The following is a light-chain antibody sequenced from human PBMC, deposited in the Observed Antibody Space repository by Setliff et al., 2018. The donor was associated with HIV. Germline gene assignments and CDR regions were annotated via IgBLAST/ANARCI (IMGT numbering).Light chain of an antibody. CDR2: GNN. J-gene: IGLJ1*01. CDR3: QSYDSSLSAYV. CDR1: SSNFGAGYD. V-gene: IGLV1-40*01. Sequence: QSVLTQPPSVSGTPGQRVTISCTGSSSNFGAGYDVHWYQQLPGPAPKLLISGNNNRPSGVPDRFSGSKSGTSVSLAITGLQAEDEADYYCQSYDSSLSAYVFGTGTKSPS.